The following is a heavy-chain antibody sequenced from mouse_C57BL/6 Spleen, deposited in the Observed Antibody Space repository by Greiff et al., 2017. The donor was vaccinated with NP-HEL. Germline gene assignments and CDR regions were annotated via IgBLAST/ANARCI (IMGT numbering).Heavy chain of an antibody. Sequence: VQLQQSGPELVKPGASVKISCKASGYAFSSSWMNWVKQRPGKGLEWIGRIYPGDGDTNYNGKFKGKATLTADKSSSTAYTQLSSLTSEDSAVYFCAREVITTVVATPFDYWGQGTTLTVSS. D-gene: IGHD1-1*01. V-gene: IGHV1-82*01. CDR3: AREVITTVVATPFDY. CDR1: GYAFSSSW. CDR2: IYPGDGDT. J-gene: IGHJ2*01.